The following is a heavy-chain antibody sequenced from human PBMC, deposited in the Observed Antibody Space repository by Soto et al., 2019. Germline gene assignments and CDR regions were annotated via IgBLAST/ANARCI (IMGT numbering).Heavy chain of an antibody. CDR1: GYTYRIYA. CDR3: ARNPSNPRGEQLYLAY. D-gene: IGHD3-10*01. CDR2: ISTYNHDT. J-gene: IGHJ4*02. Sequence: ASVKVSCKTSGYTYRIYAITWVRQAPGQGLEWMGWISTYNHDTRYAQRFQGRLSMATDTSTSTAYMELRSLTSDDTAVYYCARNPSNPRGEQLYLAYWGQEPLVTVSS. V-gene: IGHV1-18*01.